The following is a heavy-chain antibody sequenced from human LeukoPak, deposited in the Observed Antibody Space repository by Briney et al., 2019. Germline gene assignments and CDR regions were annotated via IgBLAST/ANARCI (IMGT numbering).Heavy chain of an antibody. D-gene: IGHD2-15*01. J-gene: IGHJ3*02. V-gene: IGHV1-24*01. CDR1: GYTLTELS. CDR3: ATLLYEGDAFDI. Sequence: ASVKVSCKVSGYTLTELSMHWVRQAPGKGLEWMGGFDPEDGETIYAQKFQGRVTMTEDTSTDKAYMELSSLRSEDTAVYYCATLLYEGDAFDIWGQGTMVTVSS. CDR2: FDPEDGET.